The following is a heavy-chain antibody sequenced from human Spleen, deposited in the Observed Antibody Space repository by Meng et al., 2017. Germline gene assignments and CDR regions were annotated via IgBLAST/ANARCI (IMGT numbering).Heavy chain of an antibody. V-gene: IGHV3-48*03. D-gene: IGHD3-22*01. CDR2: ISSSGSTI. J-gene: IGHJ4*02. CDR1: GFTFSSYE. Sequence: GGSLRLSCAASGFTFSSYEMNWVRQAPGKGLEWVSYISSSGSTIYYADSVKGRFTISRDNAKNSLYLQMNSLRAEDTAVYYCARGGFSIFYYYDSSGYPVNDYWGQGTLVTVSS. CDR3: ARGGFSIFYYYDSSGYPVNDY.